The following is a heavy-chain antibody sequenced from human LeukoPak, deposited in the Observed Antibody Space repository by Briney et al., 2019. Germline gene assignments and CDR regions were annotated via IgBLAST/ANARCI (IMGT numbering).Heavy chain of an antibody. CDR3: ARNGWYSIDY. J-gene: IGHJ4*02. V-gene: IGHV4-34*12. CDR2: SIESEGT. CDR1: DGSFSGYY. Sequence: SETLSLTCAVYDGSFSGYYWSWIRQAPGKGLEWIGESIESEGTNYNPSLKSRVTISLDTSKNRFSLSLTSSTAADTAVYYCARNGWYSIDYWGQGTLVTVSS. D-gene: IGHD6-19*01.